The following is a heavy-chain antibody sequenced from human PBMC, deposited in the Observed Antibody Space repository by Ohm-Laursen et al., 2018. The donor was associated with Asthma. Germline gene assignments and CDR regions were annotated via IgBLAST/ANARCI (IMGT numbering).Heavy chain of an antibody. J-gene: IGHJ5*02. CDR1: GGTFSSYA. CDR2: INTNTGNP. D-gene: IGHD6-13*01. CDR3: ARGDRYSTNWFDP. V-gene: IGHV7-4-1*02. Sequence: ASVKVSCKASGGTFSSYAINWVRLAPGQGLEWMGWINTNTGNPTYAQGFTGRFVFSLDTSVSTAYLQINSLKAEDTAFYYCARGDRYSTNWFDPWGQGTLVTVSS.